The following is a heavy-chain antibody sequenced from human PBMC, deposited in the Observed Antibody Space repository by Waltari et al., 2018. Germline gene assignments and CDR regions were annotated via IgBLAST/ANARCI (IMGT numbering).Heavy chain of an antibody. CDR3: ARHVGHFDF. CDR1: GDSVSSNSAA. Sequence: QVQLQQSGPGLVKPSQSLLLTCVISGDSVSSNSAAWKWIRHSPSRGLEWLGRTYYRSKWFNDYAVSVKSRITNNPDTFKNQFSLQLNSVTPEDTAVYYCARHVGHFDFWGQGTLVTVSS. V-gene: IGHV6-1*01. J-gene: IGHJ4*02. CDR2: TYYRSKWFN.